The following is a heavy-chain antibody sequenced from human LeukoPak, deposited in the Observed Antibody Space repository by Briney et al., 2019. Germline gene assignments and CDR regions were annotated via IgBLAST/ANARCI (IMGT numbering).Heavy chain of an antibody. CDR3: ARDPSNSSGRYVLFDF. CDR2: FDPEDGET. D-gene: IGHD6-19*01. V-gene: IGHV1-24*01. Sequence: ASVKVSCKVSGYTLTELSMHWVRQAPGKGLEWMGGFDPEDGETIYAQKFQGRVTMTEDTSTDTAYMELSSLRSEDTAVYYCARDPSNSSGRYVLFDFWGQGTLVTVSS. J-gene: IGHJ4*02. CDR1: GYTLTELS.